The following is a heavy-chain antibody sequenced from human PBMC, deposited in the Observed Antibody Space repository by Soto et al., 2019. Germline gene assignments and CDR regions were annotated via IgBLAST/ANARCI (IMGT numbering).Heavy chain of an antibody. V-gene: IGHV3-23*01. D-gene: IGHD3-22*01. CDR3: AKRDWSDSSGYAPLFDC. CDR1: GFTFSSYA. CDR2: VTGSGGNT. J-gene: IGHJ4*02. Sequence: EVQLLESGGGLVQPGGSLRLSCAASGFTFSSYAMAWVRQAPGKGLEWVSGVTGSGGNTFYADSVKGRFTITRDNSKNTLYLQMNNLRADDTAVYYCAKRDWSDSSGYAPLFDCWGQGSLVIVSS.